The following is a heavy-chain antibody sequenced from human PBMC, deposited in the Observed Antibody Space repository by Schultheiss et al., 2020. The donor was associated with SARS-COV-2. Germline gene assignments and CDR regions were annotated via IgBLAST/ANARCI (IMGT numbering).Heavy chain of an antibody. J-gene: IGHJ5*02. D-gene: IGHD4-17*01. CDR3: ARGSGDYGGWLDP. V-gene: IGHV4-59*12. CDR2: IYYSGST. Sequence: SETLSLTCTVSGGSISSYYWSWIRQPPGKGLEWIGYIYYSGSTYYNPSLKSRVTISVDTSKNQFSLKLSSVTAADTAVYYCARGSGDYGGWLDPWGQGTLVTVSS. CDR1: GGSISSYY.